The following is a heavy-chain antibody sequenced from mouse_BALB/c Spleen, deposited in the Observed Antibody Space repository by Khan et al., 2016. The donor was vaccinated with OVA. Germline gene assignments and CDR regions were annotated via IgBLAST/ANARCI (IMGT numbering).Heavy chain of an antibody. CDR2: TNTYNGEP. Sequence: QIQLVQSGPELKKPGETVKISCKASGYTFTNYGMNGVKQAPGKALKWMGWTNTYNGEPTDADDFKGRFAFSVETSASTAYLQIHNLKNEYIAAYFCARCLTYSGSWFAYLGHVTLVTVSS. D-gene: IGHD1-1*01. V-gene: IGHV9-1*02. CDR3: ARCLTYSGSWFAY. CDR1: GYTFTNYG. J-gene: IGHJ3*01.